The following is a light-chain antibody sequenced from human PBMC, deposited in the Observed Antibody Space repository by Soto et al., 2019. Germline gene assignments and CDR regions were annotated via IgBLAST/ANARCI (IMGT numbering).Light chain of an antibody. CDR1: SSNIGSNT. J-gene: IGLJ2*01. V-gene: IGLV1-44*01. CDR3: AAWDDSLHVV. CDR2: SNN. Sequence: QSVLTQPPSASGTPGQRVTISCSGSSSNIGSNTGNWYQQLPGTAPKLLIYSNNQLPSGVPDRFSGSKSGTSASLAISGLQSEDEADYYCAAWDDSLHVVFGGWTKLTGL.